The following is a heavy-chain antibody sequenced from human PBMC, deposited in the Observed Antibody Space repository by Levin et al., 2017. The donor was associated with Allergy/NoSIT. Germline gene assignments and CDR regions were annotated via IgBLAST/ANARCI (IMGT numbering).Heavy chain of an antibody. V-gene: IGHV4-59*01. CDR1: GGSIGSYY. Sequence: PSETLSLTCTVSGGSIGSYYWNWIRQPPGKGLEWIGYVFNTGTTYYSPSLKSRFTISVDTSKNQFSLKLTSVTAADTAVYYCARDNYFASSGSYRLDYWGQGALVTVSS. J-gene: IGHJ4*02. CDR2: VFNTGTT. CDR3: ARDNYFASSGSYRLDY. D-gene: IGHD3-22*01.